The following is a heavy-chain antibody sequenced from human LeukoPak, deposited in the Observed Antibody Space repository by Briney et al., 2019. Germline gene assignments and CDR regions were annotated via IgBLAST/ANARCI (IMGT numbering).Heavy chain of an antibody. CDR2: IYGGNGNT. CDR3: ARGWGGDCYHVH. J-gene: IGHJ4*02. Sequence: GASVKVSCKASGYTFTSYAMHWVRQAPGQRLEWMGWIYGGNGNTKYSQKFQGRVSITRDTSASTVYMELSSLGSEGTAVYYCARGWGGDCYHVHWGQGTLVTVSS. V-gene: IGHV1-3*01. CDR1: GYTFTSYA. D-gene: IGHD2-21*02.